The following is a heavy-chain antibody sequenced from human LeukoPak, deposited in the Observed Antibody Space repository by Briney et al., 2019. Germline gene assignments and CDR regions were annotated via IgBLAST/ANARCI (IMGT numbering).Heavy chain of an antibody. V-gene: IGHV1-18*01. D-gene: IGHD2-8*02. CDR2: ISAYNGNT. CDR1: GYTFTSYG. Sequence: WASVKVFCKASGYTFTSYGISWVRQAPGQGLEWMGWISAYNGNTNYAQKLQGRVTMTTDTSTSTAYMELRSLGSDDTAVYYCARHMAGGVCYDYWGQGTLVTVSS. CDR3: ARHMAGGVCYDY. J-gene: IGHJ4*02.